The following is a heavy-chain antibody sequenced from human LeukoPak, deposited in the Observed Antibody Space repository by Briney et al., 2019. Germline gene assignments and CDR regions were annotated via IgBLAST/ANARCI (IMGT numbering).Heavy chain of an antibody. V-gene: IGHV4-61*02. CDR3: ARGRQWLVWGKTAYYFDY. CDR2: IYTSGST. J-gene: IGHJ4*02. CDR1: GGSISSGSYY. Sequence: SETLSLTCTVSGGSISSGSYYWSWIRQPAGKGLEWIGRIYTSGSTNYNPSLKSRVTISVDTSKNQFSLKLSSVTAADTAVYYCARGRQWLVWGKTAYYFDYWGQGTLVTVSS. D-gene: IGHD6-19*01.